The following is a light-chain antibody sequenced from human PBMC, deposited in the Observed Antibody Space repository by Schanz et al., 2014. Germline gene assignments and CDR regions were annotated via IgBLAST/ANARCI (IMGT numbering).Light chain of an antibody. Sequence: QSVLTQPPSVSGAPGQRVTISCTGSSANIGAGYDVHWYQQRPGTAPKLLIYGISNRPSGVPDRFSGSKSGTSASLAITGLQAEDEADYYCCSYTSITTLDVVFGGGTQLTVL. CDR1: SANIGAGYD. J-gene: IGLJ2*01. CDR3: CSYTSITTLDVV. CDR2: GIS. V-gene: IGLV1-40*01.